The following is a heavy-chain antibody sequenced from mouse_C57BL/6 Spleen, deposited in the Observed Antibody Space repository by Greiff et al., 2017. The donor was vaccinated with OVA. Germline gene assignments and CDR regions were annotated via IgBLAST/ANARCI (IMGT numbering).Heavy chain of an antibody. CDR2: IDPSDSYT. CDR3: ARSAGRDYAMDD. V-gene: IGHV1-59*01. Sequence: QVQLQQPGAELVRPGTSVKLSCKASGYTFTSYWMHWVKQRPGQGLEWIGVIDPSDSYTNYNHKFKGKATLTVDTSSSTAYMQLSSLTSEDSAVYYCARSAGRDYAMDDWGQGTSVTVSS. CDR1: GYTFTSYW. D-gene: IGHD3-3*01. J-gene: IGHJ4*01.